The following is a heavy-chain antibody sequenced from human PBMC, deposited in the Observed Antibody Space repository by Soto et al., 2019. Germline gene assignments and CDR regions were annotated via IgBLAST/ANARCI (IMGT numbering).Heavy chain of an antibody. Sequence: QVQLQESGPGLVKPSETLSLTCTVSGGSISGLYWSWIRQLPGRGLEWIGHTYSSGFTNYNPSLKGRVTISVDTSKNQFSLKLTSVNAADTAIYYCARDGGSGWNHYYYGMDVWGQGTTVTVSS. V-gene: IGHV4-59*11. CDR1: GGSISGLY. CDR3: ARDGGSGWNHYYYGMDV. D-gene: IGHD6-19*01. J-gene: IGHJ6*02. CDR2: TYSSGFT.